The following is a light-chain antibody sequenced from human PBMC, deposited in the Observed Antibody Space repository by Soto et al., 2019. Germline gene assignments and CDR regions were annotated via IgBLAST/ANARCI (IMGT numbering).Light chain of an antibody. J-gene: IGLJ1*01. V-gene: IGLV1-47*01. CDR2: RNN. Sequence: QSLLTQPPSASGTPGQRVTISCSGGNSNIGTNYVYWYQHLPGATPKLLIYRNNHRPSGVPDRFSASKSGTSASLAINGLRSEDEANYYCSGWDDSLHGLVFGTATKVTVL. CDR3: SGWDDSLHGLV. CDR1: NSNIGTNY.